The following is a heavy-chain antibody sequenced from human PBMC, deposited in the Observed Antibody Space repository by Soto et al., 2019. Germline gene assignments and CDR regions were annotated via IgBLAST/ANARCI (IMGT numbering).Heavy chain of an antibody. CDR1: GFSLNTSGVG. CDR2: IYGDDDQ. Sequence: QITLKESGPTLVKPTQTLTLTCTFSGFSLNTSGVGVGWIRQPPGKALEWLSVIYGDDDQRSSPSLRSRLTIAKDTSRNQVVLTMTNMDRVDTATYYCAHSDRESGGLFDYWGQGTLVTVSS. CDR3: AHSDRESGGLFDY. V-gene: IGHV2-5*02. J-gene: IGHJ4*02. D-gene: IGHD3-10*01.